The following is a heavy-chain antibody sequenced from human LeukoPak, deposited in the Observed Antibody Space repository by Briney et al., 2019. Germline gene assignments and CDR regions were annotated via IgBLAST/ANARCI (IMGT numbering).Heavy chain of an antibody. J-gene: IGHJ4*02. CDR3: ASAASWIQLPDY. D-gene: IGHD5-18*01. V-gene: IGHV4-59*01. CDR2: IYYSGST. CDR1: GGSISSYY. Sequence: SETLSLSCTDSGGSISSYYWSWIRQPPGKGLEWIGYIYYSGSTNYNPSLKSRVTVSVDTSKNQFSLKLSSVTAADTAVYYCASAASWIQLPDYWGQGTLVTVSS.